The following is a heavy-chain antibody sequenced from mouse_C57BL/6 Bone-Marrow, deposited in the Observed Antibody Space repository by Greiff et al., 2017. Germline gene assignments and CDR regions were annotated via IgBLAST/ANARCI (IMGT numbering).Heavy chain of an antibody. V-gene: IGHV5-17*01. J-gene: IGHJ2*01. Sequence: EVKLVESGGGLVKPGGSLKLSCAASGFTFSDYGMHWVRQAPEKGLEWVAYISSGSSTIYYADTVKGRFTISRDNAKNTLFLQMTSLRSEDTAMYYCARPYYYGSSCPSYWGQGTTLTVSS. CDR1: GFTFSDYG. CDR2: ISSGSSTI. D-gene: IGHD1-1*01. CDR3: ARPYYYGSSCPSY.